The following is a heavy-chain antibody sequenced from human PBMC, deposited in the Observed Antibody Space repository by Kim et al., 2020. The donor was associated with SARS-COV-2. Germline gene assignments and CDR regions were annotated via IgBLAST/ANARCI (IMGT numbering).Heavy chain of an antibody. CDR3: ARHLVDRGITYNWFDS. V-gene: IGHV4-39*07. CDR2: MFYSGST. Sequence: SETLSLTCTVSGVSISSTTYYWAWIRQPPGEGLEWIGSMFYSGSTYYNPSPKSRVTISMDTSKNQFSLKLTSVTAADTAVYYCARHLVDRGITYNWFDSWGQGTLVSVSS. D-gene: IGHD3-16*01. CDR1: GVSISSTTYY. J-gene: IGHJ5*01.